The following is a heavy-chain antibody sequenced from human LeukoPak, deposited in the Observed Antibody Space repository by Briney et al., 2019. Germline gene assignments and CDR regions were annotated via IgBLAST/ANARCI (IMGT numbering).Heavy chain of an antibody. CDR2: ISGSGGST. CDR3: TKAPYSGSLLSQSFDY. J-gene: IGHJ4*02. Sequence: GGSLRLSCAASGFTFSSYAMSWVRQAPGKGLEWVSAISGSGGSTYYADSVKGRFTISRDNSKNTLYLQMNSLRAEDTAVYYCTKAPYSGSLLSQSFDYWGQGTLVTVSS. D-gene: IGHD1-26*01. V-gene: IGHV3-23*01. CDR1: GFTFSSYA.